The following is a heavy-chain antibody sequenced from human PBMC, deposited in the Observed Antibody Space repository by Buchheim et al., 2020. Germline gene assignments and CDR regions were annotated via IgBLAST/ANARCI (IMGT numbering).Heavy chain of an antibody. V-gene: IGHV4-34*02. Sequence: QMQLQQWGAGLLKPSETLSLTCAVYGGSFSGYYWSWIRQPPGKGLEWIGEINHSGSTNYNPSLKSRVTISVDTSKNQFSLKLSSVTAADTAVYYCARGVSYYYYGMDVWGQGTT. CDR2: INHSGST. D-gene: IGHD3-16*01. J-gene: IGHJ6*02. CDR1: GGSFSGYY. CDR3: ARGVSYYYYGMDV.